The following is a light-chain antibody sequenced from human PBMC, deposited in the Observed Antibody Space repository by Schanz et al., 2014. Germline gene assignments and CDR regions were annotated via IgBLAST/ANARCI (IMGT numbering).Light chain of an antibody. Sequence: QSALTQPASVSGSPGQSITVSCTGTSSDVGGYNYVSWYQHHPGKAPKLMIYDVSNRPSGVSNRFSGSKSGNTASLTVSGLQVEDEADYYCGSYAGSSIWVFGGGTKLTVL. CDR2: DVS. J-gene: IGLJ3*02. V-gene: IGLV2-14*03. CDR3: GSYAGSSIWV. CDR1: SSDVGGYNY.